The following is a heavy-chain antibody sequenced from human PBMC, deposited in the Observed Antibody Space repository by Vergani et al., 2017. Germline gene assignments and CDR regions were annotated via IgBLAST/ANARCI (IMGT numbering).Heavy chain of an antibody. D-gene: IGHD2-2*01. Sequence: QVQLQESGPGLVKPSETLSLTCTVSGGSISSYYWSWIRQPPGKGLEWIGYIYYSGSTNYNPSLKSRVTISVDTSKNQFSLKLSSVTAADTAVYYCARDRCSSTSCYGGFSMDVWGKGTTVTVSS. CDR3: ARDRCSSTSCYGGFSMDV. CDR1: GGSISSYY. J-gene: IGHJ6*03. V-gene: IGHV4-59*01. CDR2: IYYSGST.